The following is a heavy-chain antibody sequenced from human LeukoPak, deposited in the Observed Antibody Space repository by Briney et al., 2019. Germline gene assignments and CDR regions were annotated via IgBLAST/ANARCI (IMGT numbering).Heavy chain of an antibody. D-gene: IGHD4-17*01. CDR2: IKQDGSEK. CDR3: ARGGVNDYGGYELDY. CDR1: GFTFSSYW. V-gene: IGHV3-7*03. J-gene: IGHJ4*02. Sequence: PGGSLRLSCAASGFTFSSYWMSWVRQAPGKGLEWVANIKQDGSEKYYVDSVKGRFTISRDNAKNSLYLQMNSLRAEDTAVYYCARGGVNDYGGYELDYWGQGTLVTVSS.